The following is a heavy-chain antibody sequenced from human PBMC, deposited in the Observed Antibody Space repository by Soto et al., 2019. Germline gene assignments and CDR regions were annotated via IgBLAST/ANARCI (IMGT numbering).Heavy chain of an antibody. CDR3: ARLEGLATISYYFAF. J-gene: IGHJ4*02. D-gene: IGHD3-9*01. CDR2: IYYRGNA. V-gene: IGHV4-39*01. Sequence: PSETLSLTCSVSDDSINSDKYYWGWIRQPPGKGLEWIGSIYYRGNAYYNPSLQTRVTISLDKSKSQFSLKLNSVTAADSAVYFCARLEGLATISYYFAFGGPGARVTVSS. CDR1: DDSINSDKYY.